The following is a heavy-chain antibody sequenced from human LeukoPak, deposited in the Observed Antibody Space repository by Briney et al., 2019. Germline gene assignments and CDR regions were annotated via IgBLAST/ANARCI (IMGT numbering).Heavy chain of an antibody. CDR1: DYSISCGYY. CDR2: IYHSGST. Sequence: SETLSLTCAVSDYSISCGYYWDGIRQPPGKGLGWIGGIYHSGSTYYDPSLKSRVTISVDTSKNQFSLKLSSVTAADTAVYYCARDRAIVVVIARGIDYWGQGTLVTVSS. V-gene: IGHV4-38-2*02. J-gene: IGHJ4*02. CDR3: ARDRAIVVVIARGIDY. D-gene: IGHD2-21*01.